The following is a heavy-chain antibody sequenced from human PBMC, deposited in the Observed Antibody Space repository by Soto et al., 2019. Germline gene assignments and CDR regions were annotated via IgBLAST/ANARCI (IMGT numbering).Heavy chain of an antibody. J-gene: IGHJ4*02. CDR2: ISGSAGSSGP. Sequence: EVQLLESGGGLVQPGGSLRLSCVASGFTFSTYTMSWVRQAPGKGLEWVSVISGSAGSSGPSYADSVQGRFSISRDNARNTLYLQMKSLRGEDTAMYYCAKARCSTANCYVPEYWGQGTRVTVSS. CDR1: GFTFSTYT. V-gene: IGHV3-23*01. CDR3: AKARCSTANCYVPEY. D-gene: IGHD2-2*01.